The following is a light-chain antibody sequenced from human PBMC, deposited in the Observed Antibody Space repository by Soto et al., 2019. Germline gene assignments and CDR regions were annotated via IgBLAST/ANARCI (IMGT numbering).Light chain of an antibody. J-gene: IGKJ5*01. Sequence: EIVLTQSPGTLSLSPGEGDTLSCRASQSVSSNSLAWYQQKPGQAPRLLIYGASRRATGIPDRFSGGGAGTDFTLTISRLEPEDSAVYYCQQRSNWPSITFGQGTRLEIK. V-gene: IGKV3D-20*02. CDR3: QQRSNWPSIT. CDR1: QSVSSNS. CDR2: GAS.